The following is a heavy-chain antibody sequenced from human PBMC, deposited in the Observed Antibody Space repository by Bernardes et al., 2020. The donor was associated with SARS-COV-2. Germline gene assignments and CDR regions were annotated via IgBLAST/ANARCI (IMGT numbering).Heavy chain of an antibody. J-gene: IGHJ4*02. D-gene: IGHD3-10*01. Sequence: GSLRLSCAASGFSFSNYWIHWVRQAPGKGLVWVSRINTDGSTTNYADSVRGRFTISRDNAKNSLYLQMNSLTDDDSAVYYCAKTAYISGSGFYFDSWGRGTLVTVSS. CDR2: INTDGSTT. CDR3: AKTAYISGSGFYFDS. V-gene: IGHV3-74*01. CDR1: GFSFSNYW.